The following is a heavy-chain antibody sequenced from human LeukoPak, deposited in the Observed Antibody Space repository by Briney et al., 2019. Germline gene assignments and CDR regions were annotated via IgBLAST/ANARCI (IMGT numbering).Heavy chain of an antibody. J-gene: IGHJ4*02. V-gene: IGHV4-31*03. CDR3: ARGWNDYFDY. CDR1: GGSISSGGYY. Sequence: PSETLSLTCTVSGGSISSGGYYWSWIRQHPGKGLEWIGYIYYSGSTYYNPSLKSRVTISVDTSKNQFSLKLSSVTAADTAVYYCARGWNDYFDYWGQGTLVTVSS. D-gene: IGHD1-1*01. CDR2: IYYSGST.